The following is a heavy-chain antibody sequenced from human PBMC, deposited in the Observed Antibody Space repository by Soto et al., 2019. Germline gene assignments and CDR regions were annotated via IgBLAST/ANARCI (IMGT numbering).Heavy chain of an antibody. CDR1: GLPHSNFA. D-gene: IGHD2-21*01. V-gene: IGHV3-23*05. CDR3: AKDAVYNDGLWLMDH. CDR2: IYGSGRGI. J-gene: IGHJ4*02. Sequence: LRLSCTASGLPHSNFAMMWVRQAPGKGLECVSGIYGSGRGIEYADSVKGRFTISRDNSKNTVYLQMTDLRADDTAVYYCAKDAVYNDGLWLMDHWGQGTQVTVSS.